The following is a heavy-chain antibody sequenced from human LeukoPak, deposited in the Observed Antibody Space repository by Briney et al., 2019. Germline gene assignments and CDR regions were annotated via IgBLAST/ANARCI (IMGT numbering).Heavy chain of an antibody. D-gene: IGHD3-3*01. Sequence: GGSLRLSCEASGFTSKKYGMHWVRQAPGKGLEWVAFISHDGSDKYYADSVKGRFTISSDNSKNTQFLQMNSLRVEDTAMYYCAKEGESGYSGGFDYWGQGTLVTVSS. CDR1: GFTSKKYG. J-gene: IGHJ4*02. CDR3: AKEGESGYSGGFDY. V-gene: IGHV3-30*18. CDR2: ISHDGSDK.